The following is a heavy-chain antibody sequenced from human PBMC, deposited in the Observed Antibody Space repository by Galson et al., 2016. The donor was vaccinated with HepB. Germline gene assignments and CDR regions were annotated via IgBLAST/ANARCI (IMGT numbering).Heavy chain of an antibody. CDR2: IYYSGST. CDR1: GGSISSSS. CDR3: ARFCSGNTCPDF. J-gene: IGHJ4*02. D-gene: IGHD2-15*01. Sequence: SETLSLTCTVSGGSISSSSWSWIRQPPGKGLEWIGYIYYSGSTNYIPSLKSRVTFSVDTSNNQFPLKLSSLTAADPALYYCARFCSGNTCPDFWGQGTLVTVSS. V-gene: IGHV4-59*01.